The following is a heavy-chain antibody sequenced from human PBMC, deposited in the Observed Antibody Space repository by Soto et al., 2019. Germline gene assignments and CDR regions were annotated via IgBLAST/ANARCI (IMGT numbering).Heavy chain of an antibody. Sequence: GASVKVSCKASGYTFTTYVISWVRQAPGLGPEWMGWISAYNGNTNYAQKFQGRVTMTTDTSTSTAYMELNSLRFDDTAVYYCARGPELRFLEWLLFDYWGQGTLVTVSS. CDR3: ARGPELRFLEWLLFDY. CDR1: GYTFTTYV. J-gene: IGHJ4*02. D-gene: IGHD3-3*01. CDR2: ISAYNGNT. V-gene: IGHV1-18*01.